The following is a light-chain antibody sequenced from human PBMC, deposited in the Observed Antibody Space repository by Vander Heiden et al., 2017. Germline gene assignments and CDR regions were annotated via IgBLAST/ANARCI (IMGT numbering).Light chain of an antibody. CDR3: HVWDSSTEV. V-gene: IGLV3-9*01. CDR2: RDS. Sequence: SYELTQPLSVSVALGQTARISCRRNNIVIKNVHWYQQKPGQAPVLVIYRDSMRPSGIPERFSGSNSGNTATLTIVGAQAGDEADYYCHVWDSSTEVFGGGTKLTVL. J-gene: IGLJ3*02. CDR1: NIVIKN.